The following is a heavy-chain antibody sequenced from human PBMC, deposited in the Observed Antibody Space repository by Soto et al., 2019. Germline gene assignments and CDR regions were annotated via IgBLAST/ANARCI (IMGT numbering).Heavy chain of an antibody. Sequence: QVQLVQSGAEVKKPGASVKVSCKASGYTFTSYGISWVRQAPGQGLEWMGWISAYNGNTNYAKKLQGRVTMTTDTXXXXXXXXXXXXXXXXXXXXXXXXXXXXGDSWGQVTLVSLST. CDR2: ISAYNGNT. CDR3: XXXXXXGDS. J-gene: IGHJ4*02. CDR1: GYTFTSYG. V-gene: IGHV1-18*01.